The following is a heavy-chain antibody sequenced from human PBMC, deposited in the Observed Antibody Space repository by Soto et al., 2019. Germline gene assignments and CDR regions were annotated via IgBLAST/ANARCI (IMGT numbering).Heavy chain of an antibody. CDR1: GFTFSSYG. Sequence: GGSLRLSCAASGFTFSSYGMHWVRQAPGKGLEWVAVISYDGSNKYYADSVKGRFTISRDNSKNTLYLQMNSLRAEDTAVYYCAKRPIAVAGDHFDYWGQGTLVTVSS. J-gene: IGHJ4*02. V-gene: IGHV3-30*18. CDR3: AKRPIAVAGDHFDY. CDR2: ISYDGSNK. D-gene: IGHD6-19*01.